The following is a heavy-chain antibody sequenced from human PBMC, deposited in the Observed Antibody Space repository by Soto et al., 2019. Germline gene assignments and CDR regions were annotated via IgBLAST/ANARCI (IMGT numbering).Heavy chain of an antibody. D-gene: IGHD4-4*01. CDR1: GFTFSGSA. V-gene: IGHV3-73*01. CDR2: IRSKANNYAT. J-gene: IGHJ4*02. Sequence: PGGSLILSCAASGFTFSGSAMHWVRQASGRGLEWVGRIRSKANNYATAYAASVQGRFTISRDDSENTAYLHMNSLRTEDTAVYYCTRLDDYSITSFDYWGQGTLVTVSS. CDR3: TRLDDYSITSFDY.